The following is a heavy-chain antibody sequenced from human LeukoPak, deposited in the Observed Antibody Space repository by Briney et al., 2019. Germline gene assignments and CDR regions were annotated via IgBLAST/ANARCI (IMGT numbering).Heavy chain of an antibody. CDR1: GYTFTSYG. V-gene: IGHV1-18*01. J-gene: IGHJ4*02. Sequence: ASVTVSCKASGYTFTSYGISWVRQAPGQGLEWMGWISAYNGNTNYAQKLQGRVTMTTDTSTSTAYMELRSLRSDDTAVYYCARHSDDYGDYTPSYWGQGTLVTVSS. CDR2: ISAYNGNT. CDR3: ARHSDDYGDYTPSY. D-gene: IGHD4-17*01.